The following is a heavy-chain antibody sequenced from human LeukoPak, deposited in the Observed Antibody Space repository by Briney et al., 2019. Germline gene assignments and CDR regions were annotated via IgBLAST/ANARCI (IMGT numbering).Heavy chain of an antibody. Sequence: PSETLSLTCTVSGGSIYSSSDYWGWIRQPPGGGLEWIGYMYYSGNTYYNPSLKRRVTISVDTSKNQFSLHLTSVTAADTAVYYCARGGWDIVVVPAARPPDYWGQGTLVTVSS. CDR1: GGSIYSSSDY. D-gene: IGHD2-2*01. V-gene: IGHV4-39*07. CDR2: MYYSGNT. CDR3: ARGGWDIVVVPAARPPDY. J-gene: IGHJ4*02.